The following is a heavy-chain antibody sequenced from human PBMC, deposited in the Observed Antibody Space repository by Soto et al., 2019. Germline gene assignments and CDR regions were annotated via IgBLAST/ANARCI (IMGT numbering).Heavy chain of an antibody. CDR2: IYYSGST. CDR3: AIGLSVTLFDN. D-gene: IGHD4-17*01. V-gene: IGHV4-31*03. Sequence: QVQLQESGPGLAKPSQTLSLTCTVSGGSISTGGYYWTWIRQHPGKGLEWIGYIYYSGSTYYNPSLKSRVTISVDTSKNQFSLKLSSVTAADTAVYYCAIGLSVTLFDNWGQGTLVTVSS. J-gene: IGHJ4*02. CDR1: GGSISTGGYY.